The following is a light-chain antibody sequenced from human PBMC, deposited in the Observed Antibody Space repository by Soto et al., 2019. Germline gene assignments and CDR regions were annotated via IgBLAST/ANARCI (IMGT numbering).Light chain of an antibody. J-gene: IGKJ4*01. Sequence: EIVLTQSPATLSLSPGERATLSCRASQSVSSYLAWYQQKPGQAPRLLIYDASNRATGIPARFSGSGSGTDFTLTISSLEPEDFAVYYCQQRSNWLTSGGGTKVEIK. V-gene: IGKV3-11*01. CDR3: QQRSNWLT. CDR1: QSVSSY. CDR2: DAS.